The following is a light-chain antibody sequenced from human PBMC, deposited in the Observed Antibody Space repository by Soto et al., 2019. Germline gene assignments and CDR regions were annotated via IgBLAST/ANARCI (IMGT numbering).Light chain of an antibody. J-gene: IGKJ5*01. CDR2: SAS. CDR3: QQYNHWPPIT. V-gene: IGKV3-15*01. Sequence: IVMTQSPATLSVSPGGRATPSRRASQSISDTLAWYQQKPGQAPRLLLHSASTRATGVPVRFSGSGFGTEFTLTISSLQSEDSAIYYCQQYNHWPPITFGPGTRLEIK. CDR1: QSISDT.